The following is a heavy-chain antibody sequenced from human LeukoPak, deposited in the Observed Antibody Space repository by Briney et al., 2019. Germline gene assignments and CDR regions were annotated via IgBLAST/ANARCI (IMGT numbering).Heavy chain of an antibody. CDR1: GGTFSSYA. CDR2: IIPILGIA. J-gene: IGHJ5*02. V-gene: IGHV1-69*04. Sequence: SVKVSCKASGGTFSSYAISWVRQAPGQGLEWMGRIIPILGIANYAQKFQGRVTITADKSTSTAYMELSSLRSEDTAVYYCARDRGGYCSSTSCQIENWFDPWGQGTLVTVSS. D-gene: IGHD2-2*01. CDR3: ARDRGGYCSSTSCQIENWFDP.